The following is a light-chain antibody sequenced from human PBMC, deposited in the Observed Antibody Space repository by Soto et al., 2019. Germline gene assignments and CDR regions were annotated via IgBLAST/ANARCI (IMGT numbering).Light chain of an antibody. Sequence: EIVMTQSPATLSASPGQIATLSCRASQSVSSNLAWYQQERGQGPRLLIYGASNRATGIADRFSGSGSGTDFTLTISRLEPEDFAVYYCQQYGSSGTFGQGTKV. CDR2: GAS. CDR1: QSVSSN. V-gene: IGKV3-20*01. J-gene: IGKJ1*01. CDR3: QQYGSSGT.